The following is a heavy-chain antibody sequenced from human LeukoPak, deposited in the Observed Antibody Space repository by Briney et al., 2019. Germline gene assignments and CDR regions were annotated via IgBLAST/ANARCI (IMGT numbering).Heavy chain of an antibody. J-gene: IGHJ4*02. V-gene: IGHV4-59*01. CDR3: ARGFGGSYTY. Sequence: PSETLSLTCTVSGGSISSYYWNWIRQPPGKGLEWIGYIYNSGSTNNNPSLKSRVTISVDTSKKQFSLKLSSVTAADTAVYYCARGFGGSYTYWGQGTLVTVSS. CDR1: GGSISSYY. CDR2: IYNSGST. D-gene: IGHD1-26*01.